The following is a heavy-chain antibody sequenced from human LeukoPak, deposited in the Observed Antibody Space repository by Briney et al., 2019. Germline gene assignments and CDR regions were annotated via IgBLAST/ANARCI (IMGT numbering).Heavy chain of an antibody. Sequence: SVKVSCKASGGTFSSYAISWVRQAPGQGLEWMGGIIPIFGTANYAQKFQGRVTITTDESTSTDYMELSSLRSEDTAVYYCARVSDFWSGYNYYFDYWGQGTLVTVSS. D-gene: IGHD3-3*01. CDR3: ARVSDFWSGYNYYFDY. CDR1: GGTFSSYA. V-gene: IGHV1-69*05. CDR2: IIPIFGTA. J-gene: IGHJ4*02.